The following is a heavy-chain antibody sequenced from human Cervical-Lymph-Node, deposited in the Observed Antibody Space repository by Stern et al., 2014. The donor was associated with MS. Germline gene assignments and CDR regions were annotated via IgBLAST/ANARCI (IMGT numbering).Heavy chain of an antibody. CDR1: GYTFTHYP. J-gene: IGHJ4*02. D-gene: IGHD5-18*01. CDR3: ARDFVDTAMVTRSDYFDF. Sequence: QVKLVQSGSELKKPGASVKVSCKTSGYTFTHYPINWVRQAPGQGLEWMGWINTNTGNSTYAQRFTGRFVFSMDTSVSTADMTISSLKAEDTAVYYSARDFVDTAMVTRSDYFDFWGQGTLVTVSS. CDR2: INTNTGNS. V-gene: IGHV7-4-1*02.